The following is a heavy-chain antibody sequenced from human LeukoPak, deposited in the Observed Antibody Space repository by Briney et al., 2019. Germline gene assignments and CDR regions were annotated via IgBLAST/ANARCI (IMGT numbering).Heavy chain of an antibody. Sequence: ASVKVSCKASGYTFTRYDINWVRQATGQGLEWMGWMNPNSGNTGYAQKFQGRVTITRNTSISTAYMELSSLRSDDTAVYYCARDIDFWSGYGRGNAFDIWGQGTMVTVSS. V-gene: IGHV1-8*03. CDR2: MNPNSGNT. CDR1: GYTFTRYD. J-gene: IGHJ3*02. D-gene: IGHD3-3*01. CDR3: ARDIDFWSGYGRGNAFDI.